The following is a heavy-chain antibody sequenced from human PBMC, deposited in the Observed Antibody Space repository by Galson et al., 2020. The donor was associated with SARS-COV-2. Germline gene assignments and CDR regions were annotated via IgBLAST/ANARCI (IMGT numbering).Heavy chain of an antibody. V-gene: IGHV3-11*01. CDR1: GFTFSDYY. Sequence: NSGGSLRLSCAASGFTFSDYYMRWIRQAPGKGLEWVSYITSSGSTIYYADSVKGRFTISRDNAKNTLYLQMNSLRAEDTAVYYCAREVITMIVPDDFDIVDQGTMGTVSS. J-gene: IGHJ3*02. CDR3: AREVITMIVPDDFDI. D-gene: IGHD3-22*01. CDR2: ITSSGSTI.